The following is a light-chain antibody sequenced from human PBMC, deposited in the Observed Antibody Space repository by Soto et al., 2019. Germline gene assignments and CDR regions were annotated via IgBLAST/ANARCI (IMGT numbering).Light chain of an antibody. CDR2: EVS. J-gene: IGLJ2*01. CDR1: SSDVGAHNY. Sequence: QSVLTQPASVSGSPGQSITISCTGTSSDVGAHNYVSWYQQHPDKAPKLMIYEVSNRPSGVSNRFSGSKSGNAASLTISGLQAEDEADYYCSSRTSTDTRVFGGGTQLTVL. V-gene: IGLV2-14*01. CDR3: SSRTSTDTRV.